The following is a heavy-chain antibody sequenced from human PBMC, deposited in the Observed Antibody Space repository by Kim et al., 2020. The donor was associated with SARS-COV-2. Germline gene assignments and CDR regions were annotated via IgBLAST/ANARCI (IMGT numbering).Heavy chain of an antibody. D-gene: IGHD2-2*03. V-gene: IGHV3-23*01. J-gene: IGHJ4*02. CDR3: AKDGSFSEGFDY. Sequence: YYADSVKGRFTISRDNSKNTLYLQMNSLRAEDTAVYYCAKDGSFSEGFDYWGQGTLVTVSS.